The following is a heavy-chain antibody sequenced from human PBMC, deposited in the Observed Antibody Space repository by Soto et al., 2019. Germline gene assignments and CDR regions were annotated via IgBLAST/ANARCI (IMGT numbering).Heavy chain of an antibody. D-gene: IGHD6-6*01. V-gene: IGHV4-39*01. CDR3: ARSTIAPRLFMYPFDS. CDR1: GGSISSSSYY. Sequence: PSETLSLTCTVSGGSISSSSYYWGWIRQPPGKGLEWIGSIYYSGSTYYNPSLKSRVTISVDTSKNQFSLRLNPVTAADTAVYYCARSTIAPRLFMYPFDSWGQGTLVTVSS. J-gene: IGHJ4*02. CDR2: IYYSGST.